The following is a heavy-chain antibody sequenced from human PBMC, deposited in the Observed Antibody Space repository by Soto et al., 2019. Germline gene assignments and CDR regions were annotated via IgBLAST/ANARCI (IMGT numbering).Heavy chain of an antibody. Sequence: PGGSLRLSCAASGFTFSSYSMNWVRQAPGKGLEWVSYISSSSSTIYYADSVKGRFTISRDNAKNSLYLQMNSLRDEDTAVYYCARDPGIPTLDYYYGMDVWGQGTTVTVSS. CDR1: GFTFSSYS. CDR2: ISSSSSTI. V-gene: IGHV3-48*02. J-gene: IGHJ6*02. CDR3: ARDPGIPTLDYYYGMDV.